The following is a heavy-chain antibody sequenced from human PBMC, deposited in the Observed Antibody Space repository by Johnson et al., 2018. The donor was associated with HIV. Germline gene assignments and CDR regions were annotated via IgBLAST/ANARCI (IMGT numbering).Heavy chain of an antibody. J-gene: IGHJ3*02. D-gene: IGHD5-18*01. V-gene: IGHV3-30*04. Sequence: QVQVLESGGGEVQPGRSLRLSCAASGFTFSSYAMHWVRQAPGKGLEWVAVISYDGSNKYYADSVKGRFTISRDNSKNTLYLQMNSLRAEDTAVYYCARDPRIQLWLAAFDIWGQGTMVTVSS. CDR1: GFTFSSYA. CDR2: ISYDGSNK. CDR3: ARDPRIQLWLAAFDI.